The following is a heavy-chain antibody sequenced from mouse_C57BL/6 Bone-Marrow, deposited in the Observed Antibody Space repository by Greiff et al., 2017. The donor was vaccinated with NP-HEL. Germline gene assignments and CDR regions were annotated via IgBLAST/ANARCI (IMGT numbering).Heavy chain of an antibody. V-gene: IGHV2-9-1*01. CDR2: IWTGRGT. CDR3: ARREITRGYFDV. Sequence: QVQLKESGPGLVAPSQSLSITCTVSGFSLTSYAISWVRQPPGKGLEWLGVIWTGRGTNYNSALKSRLSISKDNSKSQVFLKMNSLQTDDTARYYCARREITRGYFDVWGTGTTVTVSS. J-gene: IGHJ1*03. D-gene: IGHD1-1*01. CDR1: GFSLTSYA.